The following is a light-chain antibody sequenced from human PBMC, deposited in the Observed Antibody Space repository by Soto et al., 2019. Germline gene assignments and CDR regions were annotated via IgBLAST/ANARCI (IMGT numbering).Light chain of an antibody. V-gene: IGLV2-14*01. CDR1: SSDVGGYNY. J-gene: IGLJ3*02. Sequence: QSALTQPASVSGSPGQSITIFCTGTSSDVGGYNYVSWYQQHPGKAPKLMIYEVSNRPSGVSNRFSGSKSGNTASLTISGLQAEVEADYYCSSYTTSGTLVFGGGTKLTVL. CDR3: SSYTTSGTLV. CDR2: EVS.